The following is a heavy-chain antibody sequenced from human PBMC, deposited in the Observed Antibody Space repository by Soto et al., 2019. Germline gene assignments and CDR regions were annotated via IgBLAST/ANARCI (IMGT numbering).Heavy chain of an antibody. V-gene: IGHV1-69*13. D-gene: IGHD3-9*01. CDR1: GGTFSSYA. CDR3: ARPELRYFDWSPAAQKYGMDV. Sequence: GASVKVSCKASGGTFSSYAISWVRQAPGQGLEWMGGIIPIFGTANYAQKFQGRVTITADESTSTAYMELSSLRSEDTAVYYCARPELRYFDWSPAAQKYGMDVWGQGTTVTVSS. CDR2: IIPIFGTA. J-gene: IGHJ6*02.